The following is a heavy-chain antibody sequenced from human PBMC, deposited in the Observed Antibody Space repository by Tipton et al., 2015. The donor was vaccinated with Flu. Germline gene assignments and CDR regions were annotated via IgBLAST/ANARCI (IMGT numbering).Heavy chain of an antibody. CDR1: GGSINSYY. J-gene: IGHJ4*02. Sequence: GLVKPSETLSLTCTVSGGSINSYYWSWIRQSAGKGLEWIGRIYSSGSTSYNPSLKSRVTMSVDTSKNQFSLKMSSVTAADTAVYYCARFSVRGESDYWGQGTLVTVSS. V-gene: IGHV4-4*07. CDR3: ARFSVRGESDY. CDR2: IYSSGST. D-gene: IGHD3-10*01.